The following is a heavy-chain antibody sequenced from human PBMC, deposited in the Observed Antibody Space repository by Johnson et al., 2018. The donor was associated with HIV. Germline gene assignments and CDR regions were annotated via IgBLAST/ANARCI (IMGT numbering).Heavy chain of an antibody. J-gene: IGHJ3*02. D-gene: IGHD6-13*01. CDR2: IRSDGSEK. CDR3: ARDPAAAALRAFDI. V-gene: IGHV3-30*02. Sequence: QVQLVESGGGVVQPGGSLRLSCAASGFTFRNYAMHWVRQAPGKGLEWVAFIRSDGSEKYYVDSVKGRFTISRDNAKNSLYLQMNTLRAEDTAVYYCARDPAAAALRAFDIWGQGTMVTVSS. CDR1: GFTFRNYA.